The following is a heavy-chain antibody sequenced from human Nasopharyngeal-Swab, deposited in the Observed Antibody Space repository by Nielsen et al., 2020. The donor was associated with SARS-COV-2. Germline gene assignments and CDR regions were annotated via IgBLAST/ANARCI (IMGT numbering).Heavy chain of an antibody. CDR2: MNPNSGNT. V-gene: IGHV1-8*03. CDR1: GYTFTSYD. CDR3: ARVGQQLVRGLRY. J-gene: IGHJ4*02. D-gene: IGHD6-13*01. Sequence: SVKVSCQASGYTFTSYDINWVRQATGQGLEWMGWMNPNSGNTGYAQKFQGRVTITRNTSISTAYMELSSLRSEDTAVYYCARVGQQLVRGLRYWGQGTLVTVSS.